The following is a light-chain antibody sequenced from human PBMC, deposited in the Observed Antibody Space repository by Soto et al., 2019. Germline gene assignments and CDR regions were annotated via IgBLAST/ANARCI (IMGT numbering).Light chain of an antibody. J-gene: IGKJ1*01. CDR2: GAS. V-gene: IGKV3-15*01. CDR1: QSGSSN. Sequence: EIVMTQSPATLSVSPGETATLSCRASQSGSSNLAWYQQKPGQAPRLLIYGASSRATGHPARFSGSGSGTEFTLTIGSLPSEDFAVYFCQQYNTRPPWTFGQETKVELK. CDR3: QQYNTRPPWT.